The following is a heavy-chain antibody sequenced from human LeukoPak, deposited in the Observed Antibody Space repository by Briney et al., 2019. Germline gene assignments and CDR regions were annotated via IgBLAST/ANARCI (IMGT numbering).Heavy chain of an antibody. CDR1: GYTFTTYG. CDR3: ARAPGGPTPFDY. J-gene: IGHJ4*02. V-gene: IGHV1-18*01. Sequence: ASVTVSCKASGYTFTTYGITWVRQAPGQGLEWMGWISAYNGNTNYAQNFQGRVALTTDTSTNTAYMELRSLRSDDTAVYYCARAPGGPTPFDYWGQGTLVTVSS. CDR2: ISAYNGNT. D-gene: IGHD4-23*01.